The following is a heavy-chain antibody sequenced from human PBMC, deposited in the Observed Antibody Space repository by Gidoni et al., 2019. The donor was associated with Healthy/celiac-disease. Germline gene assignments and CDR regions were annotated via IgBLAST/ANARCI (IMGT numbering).Heavy chain of an antibody. V-gene: IGHV3-53*04. D-gene: IGHD6-13*01. Sequence: EVQLVESGGGLVQPGGSLRRSCAASGLTVSSNYMSWVRQAPGKGLEWGSVIYSGGSTYYADSGKGRFTISRHNSKNTLYLQRNSLRAEDTAVYYCARVSGGSSWYYYGMDVWGQGPTVTVSS. J-gene: IGHJ6*02. CDR3: ARVSGGSSWYYYGMDV. CDR1: GLTVSSNY. CDR2: IYSGGST.